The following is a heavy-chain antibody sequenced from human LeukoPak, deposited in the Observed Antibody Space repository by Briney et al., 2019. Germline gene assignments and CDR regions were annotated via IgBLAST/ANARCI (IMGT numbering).Heavy chain of an antibody. D-gene: IGHD3-9*01. V-gene: IGHV4-39*01. CDR1: GGSIGSSSYY. Sequence: PSETLSLTCTVSGGSIGSSSYYWGWIRQPPGKGLEWIGSIYYSGNTYYNPSLKSRVTISVDTSKNQFSLKLSSVTAADTAVYYCVRRRAAGYDYWYFDLWGRGTLVTVSS. CDR3: VRRRAAGYDYWYFDL. J-gene: IGHJ2*01. CDR2: IYYSGNT.